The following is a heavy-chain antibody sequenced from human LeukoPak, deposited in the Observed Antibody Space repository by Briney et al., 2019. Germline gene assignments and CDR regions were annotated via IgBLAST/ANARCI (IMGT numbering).Heavy chain of an antibody. J-gene: IGHJ6*02. Sequence: SETLSPTCTVSGGSFSNYYWSWIRQPAGEGLEWIGRIYTSGSTNYNPSVKSRVTMSVDTSNNQFSLKLTSVTAADTAVYYCARQPPQYYGMDVWGQGTTVTVSS. D-gene: IGHD1-14*01. CDR1: GGSFSNYY. CDR2: IYTSGST. CDR3: ARQPPQYYGMDV. V-gene: IGHV4-4*07.